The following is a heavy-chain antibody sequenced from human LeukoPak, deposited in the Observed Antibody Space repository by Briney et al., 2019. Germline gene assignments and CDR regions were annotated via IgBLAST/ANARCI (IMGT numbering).Heavy chain of an antibody. CDR1: GGSFSGYY. V-gene: IGHV4-34*01. CDR3: ARAQDSPAAGGTAVDYYFDY. D-gene: IGHD6-13*01. J-gene: IGHJ4*02. CDR2: ISHSGST. Sequence: RPSETLSLTCAVYGGSFSGYYWSWIRQPPGKGLKWIGEISHSGSTNYNPSLRSRVTISVDTSKNQFSLKLSSVTAAVTAVYYCARAQDSPAAGGTAVDYYFDYWGQGTLVTVSS.